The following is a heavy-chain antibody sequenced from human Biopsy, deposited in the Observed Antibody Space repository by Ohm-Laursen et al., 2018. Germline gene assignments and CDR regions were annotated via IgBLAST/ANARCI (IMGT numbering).Heavy chain of an antibody. J-gene: IGHJ4*02. D-gene: IGHD5-12*01. V-gene: IGHV4-31*03. CDR1: GDSISSGGNY. CDR3: ARADMVDTIVDY. CDR2: IYHTGST. Sequence: TLSLTCTVSGDSISSGGNYWSWLRPFPGMGLEWLAYIYHTGSTYHNPSLKSRLSIAIDTSKNQFSVSMRTVTAADTAVYYCARADMVDTIVDYWGQGTLVTVSS.